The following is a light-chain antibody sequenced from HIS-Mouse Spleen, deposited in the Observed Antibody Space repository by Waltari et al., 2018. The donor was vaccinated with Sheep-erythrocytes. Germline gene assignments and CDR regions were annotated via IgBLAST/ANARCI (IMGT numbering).Light chain of an antibody. Sequence: DIQMTQSPSSLSASVGDRVTIPCRASQSISSYLNWYQQKPGKAPKLLIYAASSLQSGVPSRFSGSGSGTGFTLTISSLQPEDFATYYCQQSYSTPPLTFGGGTKVEIK. CDR2: AAS. V-gene: IGKV1-39*01. CDR3: QQSYSTPPLT. CDR1: QSISSY. J-gene: IGKJ4*01.